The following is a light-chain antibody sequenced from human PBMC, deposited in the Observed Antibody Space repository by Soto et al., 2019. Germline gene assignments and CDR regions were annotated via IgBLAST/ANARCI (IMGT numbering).Light chain of an antibody. V-gene: IGKV3-15*01. CDR2: GAS. J-gene: IGKJ2*01. Sequence: EIVMTQSPATLSVSPGERATLSCRASQSVSSNFAWYQQKPGQAPRRLIYGASTRATGIPASFSGSGCGTEFTLNISLQQSEDFAIYCWQQYNTCPFTFGQGTKLDIK. CDR1: QSVSSN. CDR3: QQYNTCPFT.